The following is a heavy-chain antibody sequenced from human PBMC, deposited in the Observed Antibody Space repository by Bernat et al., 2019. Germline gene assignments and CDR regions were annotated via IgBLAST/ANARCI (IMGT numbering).Heavy chain of an antibody. D-gene: IGHD4-17*01. CDR3: AKDLSDYGDYIRYY. V-gene: IGHV3-7*05. CDR2: INVDGSAT. Sequence: EVQLVESGGGLVQPGGSLRLSCTASGFMFSDYWMTWVRQAPDRGLEWVANINVDGSATYYADSVRGRFTISRDNSKNTLYLQMNSLRAEDTAVYYCAKDLSDYGDYIRYYWGQGTLVTVSS. J-gene: IGHJ4*02. CDR1: GFMFSDYW.